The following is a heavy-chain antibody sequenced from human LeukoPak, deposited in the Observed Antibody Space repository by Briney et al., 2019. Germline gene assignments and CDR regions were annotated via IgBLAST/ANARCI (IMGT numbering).Heavy chain of an antibody. Sequence: HPGGSLRLSCAASGFTFSRYWMHWVRRAPGKGLVWVSRIDSDGSSTSYADSVKGRFTISRDNAKNTLYLQMNSLRDEDTAVYYCVRDPGSDSHDWYFDLWGRGALVTVSS. D-gene: IGHD1-26*01. CDR1: GFTFSRYW. CDR3: VRDPGSDSHDWYFDL. V-gene: IGHV3-74*01. CDR2: IDSDGSST. J-gene: IGHJ2*01.